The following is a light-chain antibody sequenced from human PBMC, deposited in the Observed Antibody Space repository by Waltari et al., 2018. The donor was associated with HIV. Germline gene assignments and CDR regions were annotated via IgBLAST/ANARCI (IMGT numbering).Light chain of an antibody. J-gene: IGKJ4*01. CDR2: DSS. CDR3: QQYNNWPPIT. CDR1: QSVATN. Sequence: EIVMTQSPATLSVSPGERATLSCRASQSVATNLAWYQHKPGQPPRLLIYDSSTRATDIPPRFSGSGSGTEFTLTISSLQPEDFAVYYCQQYNNWPPITFGGGTKVEIK. V-gene: IGKV3-15*01.